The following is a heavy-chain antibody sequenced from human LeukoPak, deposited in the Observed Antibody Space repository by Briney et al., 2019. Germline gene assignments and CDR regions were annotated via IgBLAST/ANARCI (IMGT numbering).Heavy chain of an antibody. CDR2: INPSGGGT. V-gene: IGHV1-46*01. Sequence: ASVKVSCKASGYTFTSYYMHWVRQAPGQGLEWMGIINPSGGGTSYAQKFQGRVTMTRDMSTSTVYMELSSLRSEDTAVYYCARARMATTSFDPWGQGTLVTVSS. J-gene: IGHJ5*02. CDR1: GYTFTSYY. CDR3: ARARMATTSFDP. D-gene: IGHD5-24*01.